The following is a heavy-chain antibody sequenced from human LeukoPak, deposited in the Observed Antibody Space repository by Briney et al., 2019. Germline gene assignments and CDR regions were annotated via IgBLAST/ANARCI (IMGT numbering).Heavy chain of an antibody. Sequence: PGGSLRLSCAASGFTFSDYYMSWIRQAPGKGLEWVSYISSSGSTIYYADSVKGRFTISRDNAKNSLYLQMNSLRAEDTAVYYCARAPLDILTGYYMGYFDYWGQGTLVTVSS. CDR2: ISSSGSTI. CDR1: GFTFSDYY. CDR3: ARAPLDILTGYYMGYFDY. V-gene: IGHV3-11*01. D-gene: IGHD3-9*01. J-gene: IGHJ4*02.